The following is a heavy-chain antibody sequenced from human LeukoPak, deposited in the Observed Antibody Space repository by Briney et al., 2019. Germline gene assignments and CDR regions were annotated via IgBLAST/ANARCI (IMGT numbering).Heavy chain of an antibody. D-gene: IGHD3-22*01. CDR3: ARGLQPLYYDSSGYYYGVAFDI. CDR1: GGSFSGYH. V-gene: IGHV4-34*01. J-gene: IGHJ3*02. CDR2: INHSGST. Sequence: PSETLSLTCAVHGGSFSGYHWSWIRQPPGKGLESIGEINHSGSTDYNPSLKSRVIISVDTSKNQFSLKLSSVTAADTAVYYCARGLQPLYYDSSGYYYGVAFDIWGQGTMVTVSS.